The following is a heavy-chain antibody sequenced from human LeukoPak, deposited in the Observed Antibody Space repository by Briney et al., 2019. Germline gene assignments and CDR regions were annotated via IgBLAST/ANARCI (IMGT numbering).Heavy chain of an antibody. D-gene: IGHD6-13*01. CDR3: ARDHGSSWYYYYYMDV. V-gene: IGHV3-21*01. CDR1: GFTFSSYS. CDR2: ISSSSSYI. J-gene: IGHJ6*03. Sequence: PGGSLRLSCAASGFTFSSYSMNWVRQAPGKGLEWVSSISSSSSYIYYADSVKGRFTISRDNAKNSLYLQMNSLRAEDTAVYYCARDHGSSWYYYYYMDVWGKGTTVTVSS.